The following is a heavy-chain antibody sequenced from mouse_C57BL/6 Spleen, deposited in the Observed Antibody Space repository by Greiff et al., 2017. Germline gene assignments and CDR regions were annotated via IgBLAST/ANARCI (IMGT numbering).Heavy chain of an antibody. Sequence: QVQLQQPGAELVRPGTSVKLSCKASGYTFTSYWMHWVKQRPGQGLEWIGVIDPSDSYTNYNQKFKGKATLTVDTSSSTAYMQLSSRRSADSAVYYCASPIYYDYADGPKNVDYWGQGTTLTVSS. D-gene: IGHD2-4*01. J-gene: IGHJ2*01. CDR2: IDPSDSYT. CDR3: ASPIYYDYADGPKNVDY. CDR1: GYTFTSYW. V-gene: IGHV1-59*01.